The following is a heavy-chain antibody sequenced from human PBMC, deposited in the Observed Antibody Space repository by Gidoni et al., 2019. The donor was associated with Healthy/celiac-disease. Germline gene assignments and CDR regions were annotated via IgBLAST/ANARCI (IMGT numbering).Heavy chain of an antibody. Sequence: QVQLQESGPGLVKPSQTLSLTCTVSGGSISSGDYYWSWIRQPPGKGLEWIGYIYYSGSTYYNPSLKSRVTISVDTSKNQFSLKLSSVTAADTAVYYCAREVGYCSSTSCYDNGGYYMDAWGKGTTVTVSS. V-gene: IGHV4-30-4*01. J-gene: IGHJ6*03. CDR1: GGSISSGDYY. D-gene: IGHD2-2*01. CDR3: AREVGYCSSTSCYDNGGYYMDA. CDR2: IYYSGST.